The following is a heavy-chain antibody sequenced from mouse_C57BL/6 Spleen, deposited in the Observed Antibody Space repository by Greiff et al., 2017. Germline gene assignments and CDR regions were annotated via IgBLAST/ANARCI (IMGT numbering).Heavy chain of an antibody. CDR1: GYTFTSYN. Sequence: QVQLKESGAELVRPGASVKMSCKASGYTFTSYNMHWVKQTPRQGLEWIGAIYPGNGDTSYNQKFKGKATLTVDKSSSTAYMQLSSLTSEDSAVYFCARYHYSNRYFDVWGTGTTVTVSS. J-gene: IGHJ1*03. V-gene: IGHV1-12*01. CDR3: ARYHYSNRYFDV. CDR2: IYPGNGDT. D-gene: IGHD2-5*01.